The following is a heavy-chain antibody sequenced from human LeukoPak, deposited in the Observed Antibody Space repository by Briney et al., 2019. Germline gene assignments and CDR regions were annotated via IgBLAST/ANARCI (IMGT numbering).Heavy chain of an antibody. D-gene: IGHD3-22*01. Sequence: SETLSLTCTVSGGSISSYYWSWIRQPPGKGLEWIGYIYYSGSTNYNSSLKSRVTILVDMSKNQFSLKLSSVTAADTAVYYCARDDAARFYDSSGYFFDYWGQGTLVTVSS. CDR1: GGSISSYY. CDR3: ARDDAARFYDSSGYFFDY. J-gene: IGHJ4*02. V-gene: IGHV4-59*12. CDR2: IYYSGST.